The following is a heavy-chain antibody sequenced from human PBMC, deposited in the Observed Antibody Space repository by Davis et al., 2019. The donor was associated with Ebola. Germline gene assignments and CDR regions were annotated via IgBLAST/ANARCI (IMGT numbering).Heavy chain of an antibody. CDR3: GLGSWYYYGIDV. D-gene: IGHD6-19*01. CDR2: INHSGST. V-gene: IGHV4-34*01. Sequence: SETLSLTCAVYGESFSGYYWSWIRQPPGKGLEWIGEINHSGSTNYNPSLKSRVTISVDTSKNQFSLKLSSVTAADMAVYYCGLGSWYYYGIDVLGKGNTVTVSS. CDR1: GESFSGYY. J-gene: IGHJ6*04.